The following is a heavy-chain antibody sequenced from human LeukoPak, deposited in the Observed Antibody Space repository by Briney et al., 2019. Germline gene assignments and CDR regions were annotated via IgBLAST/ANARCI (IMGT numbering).Heavy chain of an antibody. D-gene: IGHD3-3*01. CDR3: AKDAKRNYDFWDRFDY. Sequence: GGSLTLSCAASGFTFSTCAMSWVRQAPGKGPDWVSAISGSGGTTYYADSVKGRFTISRDNSKNTLYLQMTSLRVEDTALYYCAKDAKRNYDFWDRFDYWGQGALVTVSS. CDR1: GFTFSTCA. V-gene: IGHV3-23*01. J-gene: IGHJ4*02. CDR2: ISGSGGTT.